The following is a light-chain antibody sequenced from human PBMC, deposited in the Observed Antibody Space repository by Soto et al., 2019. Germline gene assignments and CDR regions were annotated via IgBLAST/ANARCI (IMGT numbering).Light chain of an antibody. CDR2: DAS. CDR3: QESHRDLLI. V-gene: IGKV1-9*01. J-gene: IGKJ3*01. Sequence: IQLTQSPSSLSASVGDRVTITCRASQGISSYLGWYQQKPGKAPNLLIYDASTLHSGVPSRFSGGGSGTDFTLTINSLQPEDFGTYYCQESHRDLLIFGPGTKVDIK. CDR1: QGISSY.